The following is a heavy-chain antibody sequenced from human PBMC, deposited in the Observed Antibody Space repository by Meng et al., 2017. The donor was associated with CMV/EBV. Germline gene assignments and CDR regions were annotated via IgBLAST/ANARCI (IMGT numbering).Heavy chain of an antibody. V-gene: IGHV3-7*01. CDR3: ASWIDDSSGHFDY. CDR2: IKQDGSEK. J-gene: IGHJ4*02. D-gene: IGHD3-22*01. CDR1: GFTFSSYW. Sequence: GGSLRLSCAASGFTFSSYWMSWVRQAPGKGLEWVANIKQDGSEKYYVDSVKGRFTISRGNAKNSLYLQMNSLRAEDTAVYYCASWIDDSSGHFDYWGQGTLVTVSS.